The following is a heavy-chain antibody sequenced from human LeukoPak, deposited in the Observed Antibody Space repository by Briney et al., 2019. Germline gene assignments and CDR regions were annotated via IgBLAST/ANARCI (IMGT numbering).Heavy chain of an antibody. Sequence: GGSLRLSCAASGFTFSSYSMNWVRQAPGKGPEWVSSISSSSSYIYYADSVKGRFTISRDNAKNSLYLQMNSLRAEDTAVYYCATEYYYDSSGYYYDYYYMDVWGKGTTVTVSS. V-gene: IGHV3-21*01. D-gene: IGHD3-22*01. CDR3: ATEYYYDSSGYYYDYYYMDV. CDR2: ISSSSSYI. CDR1: GFTFSSYS. J-gene: IGHJ6*03.